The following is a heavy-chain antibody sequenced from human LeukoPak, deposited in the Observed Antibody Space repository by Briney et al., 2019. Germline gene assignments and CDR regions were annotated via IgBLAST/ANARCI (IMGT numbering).Heavy chain of an antibody. V-gene: IGHV3-21*01. D-gene: IGHD2-15*01. CDR2: ISSGSSYI. J-gene: IGHJ4*02. CDR3: AKGYCSGGSCYFNYFDY. Sequence: GGSLRLSCAASGFTFSSYSMNCVRQAPGKGPEWVSSISSGSSYIYYADSVKGRFTISRDNAKNSLYLQMNSLRAEDTAVYYCAKGYCSGGSCYFNYFDYWGQGTLVTVSS. CDR1: GFTFSSYS.